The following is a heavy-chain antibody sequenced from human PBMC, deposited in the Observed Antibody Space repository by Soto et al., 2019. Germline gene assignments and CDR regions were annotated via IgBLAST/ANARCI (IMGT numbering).Heavy chain of an antibody. CDR1: GFPFDDYS. Sequence: GSLRLSCAASGFPFDDYSMNWVRQVPGKGLEWVSLISWDGADTYYADSVKGRFTVSRDNSKNSLYLQMNSLTTEDTALYSCAKWGGGGSYSEPHAFDIGGKG. CDR3: AKWGGGGSYSEPHAFDI. J-gene: IGHJ3*02. V-gene: IGHV3-43*01. CDR2: ISWDGADT. D-gene: IGHD1-26*01.